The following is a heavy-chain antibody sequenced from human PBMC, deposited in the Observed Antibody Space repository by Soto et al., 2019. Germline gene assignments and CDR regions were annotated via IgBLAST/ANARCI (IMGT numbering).Heavy chain of an antibody. J-gene: IGHJ4*02. V-gene: IGHV1-18*01. CDR3: ARRRDGYNSDSDY. Sequence: ASVKVSCKAAGYTLTSYGISWVRQAPGQGLDWMGWISAYNCNTNYAQKLQGRVTMTTDTSTSTAYMELRSLRSDDTAVYYCARRRDGYNSDSDYWGQGTLVTVSS. CDR1: GYTLTSYG. D-gene: IGHD5-12*01. CDR2: ISAYNCNT.